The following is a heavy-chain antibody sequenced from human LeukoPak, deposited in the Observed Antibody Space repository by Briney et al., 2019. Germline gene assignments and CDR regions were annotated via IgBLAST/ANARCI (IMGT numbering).Heavy chain of an antibody. CDR1: GFTFSSYS. J-gene: IGHJ4*02. CDR3: ARDLTGVFDY. D-gene: IGHD7-27*01. CDR2: ISSSSSYI. Sequence: GGSLRLSCAASGFTFSSYSMNWVRQAPGKGLEWVSSISSSSSYIYYADSVKGRFTISRDNAKNTLYLQMNGLRAEDTAVYYCARDLTGVFDYWGQGTLVTVSS. V-gene: IGHV3-21*01.